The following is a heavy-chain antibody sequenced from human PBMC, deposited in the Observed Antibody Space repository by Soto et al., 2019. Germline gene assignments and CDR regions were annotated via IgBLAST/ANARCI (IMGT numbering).Heavy chain of an antibody. CDR1: GFTFSSYA. J-gene: IGHJ4*02. CDR2: ISGSGGST. CDR3: AKDSSGYAGGYVDY. Sequence: EVQLLESGGGLVQPGGSLRLSCAASGFTFSSYAMSWVRQAPGKGLEWVSAISGSGGSTYYADSVKGRLTISRDNSKNTLYVELNSLRAADTAADYCAKDSSGYAGGYVDYWGQATLVTVPS. D-gene: IGHD3-22*01. V-gene: IGHV3-23*01.